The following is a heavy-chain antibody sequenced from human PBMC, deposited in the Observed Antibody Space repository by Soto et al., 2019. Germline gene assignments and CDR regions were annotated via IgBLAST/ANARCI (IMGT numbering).Heavy chain of an antibody. J-gene: IGHJ4*02. CDR1: GGIFNKFA. Sequence: QEQLVQSGAEVKKPGSSVKVSCKASGGIFNKFAISWIRQAPGQGLEWMGTITAVFGTTTYAPKFQGRVSITADKSTPTAYMDLSSLRSEDTAVYYCARGPYYYESQFDHWGQGTLVTVS. CDR3: ARGPYYYESQFDH. V-gene: IGHV1-69*06. CDR2: ITAVFGTT. D-gene: IGHD3-22*01.